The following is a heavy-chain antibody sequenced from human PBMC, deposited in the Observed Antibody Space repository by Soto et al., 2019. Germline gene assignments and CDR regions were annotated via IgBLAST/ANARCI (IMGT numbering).Heavy chain of an antibody. V-gene: IGHV1-18*04. Sequence: GASLKVSCKASGYSYSFYGSYWVRQAPGQGLEWMGWINPSDGNRNFAQKFEDRVTMTTATSTNTVVLELRSLKSDDTAIHYCARYRLRGYDSTAFYSCGPGALVTVSS. J-gene: IGHJ4*02. CDR2: INPSDGNR. D-gene: IGHD3-22*01. CDR1: GYSYSFYG. CDR3: ARYRLRGYDSTAFYS.